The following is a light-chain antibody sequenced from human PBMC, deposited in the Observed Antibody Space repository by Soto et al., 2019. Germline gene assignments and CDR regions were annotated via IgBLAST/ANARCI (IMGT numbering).Light chain of an antibody. Sequence: EIVMTQSPATLSVSPGERATLSCRASQSVSSNLAWYQQKPGQAPRLLIYDASTRATGIPVRFSGSGSGTEYTLTISSLQSEDSAVYYCQQCSWHTFTVTFGGGTKVEIK. CDR1: QSVSSN. V-gene: IGKV3-15*01. CDR2: DAS. CDR3: QQCSWHTFTVT. J-gene: IGKJ4*01.